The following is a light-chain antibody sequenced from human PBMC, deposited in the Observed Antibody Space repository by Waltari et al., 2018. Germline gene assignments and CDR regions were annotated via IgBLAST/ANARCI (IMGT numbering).Light chain of an antibody. V-gene: IGKV3-15*01. CDR3: QQYNNWPPA. Sequence: EMVMTQSQASLSVSPGESATLSCRASQGVSRNLAWYQQKPGQAPRLLISGASTRATGIPPRFSGSGFGTEFTLTISGLQSEDIAVYYCQQYNNWPPAFGPGTKVEIK. CDR2: GAS. CDR1: QGVSRN. J-gene: IGKJ1*01.